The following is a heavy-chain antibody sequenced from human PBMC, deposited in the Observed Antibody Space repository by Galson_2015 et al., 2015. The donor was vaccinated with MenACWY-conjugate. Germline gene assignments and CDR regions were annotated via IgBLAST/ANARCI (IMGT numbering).Heavy chain of an antibody. CDR2: IYYTEKT. Sequence: LSLTCTVSGGSISSTSHYWGWIRQPPGKGLEWIGGIYYTEKTYYNPSLMSRVTLSLDTSKNQVSLRLRSVTAGDTAVYFCARRSIGDAFDIWGQGTLVTVSS. CDR3: ARRSIGDAFDI. CDR1: GGSISSTSHY. V-gene: IGHV4-39*07. D-gene: IGHD2/OR15-2a*01. J-gene: IGHJ3*02.